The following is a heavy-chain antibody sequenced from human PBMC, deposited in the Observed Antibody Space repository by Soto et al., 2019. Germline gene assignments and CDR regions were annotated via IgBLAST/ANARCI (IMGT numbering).Heavy chain of an antibody. D-gene: IGHD6-6*01. CDR1: GYTFSTYG. CDR2: ISVYNGNT. Sequence: QVQLVQSGAEVKKPGASVKVSCKASGYTFSTYGISWVRQAPGQGLEWMGWISVYNGNTKYAQKLQGRVIVNADTSTSTASMELRSLRSDDTAVYYCARSSNYYCCMDVWGNGTTVAVSS. V-gene: IGHV1-18*01. J-gene: IGHJ6*03. CDR3: ARSSNYYCCMDV.